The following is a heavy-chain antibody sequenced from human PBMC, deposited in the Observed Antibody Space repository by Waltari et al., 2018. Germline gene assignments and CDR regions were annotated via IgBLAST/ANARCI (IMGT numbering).Heavy chain of an antibody. CDR2: IYSGGNT. J-gene: IGHJ4*02. D-gene: IGHD3-22*01. CDR3: ARDRYNSGYFFFDY. CDR1: GFTVRRNS. V-gene: IGHV3-53*01. Sequence: EVQLVGSGGGLTQPGESLRLPCAASGFTVRRNSLSWVPRAPGKGLEWVSVIYSGGNTYYADSVKGRFIISRDNSNNTLYLQMNSLRVEDTAMYYCARDRYNSGYFFFDYWGQGILVTVSS.